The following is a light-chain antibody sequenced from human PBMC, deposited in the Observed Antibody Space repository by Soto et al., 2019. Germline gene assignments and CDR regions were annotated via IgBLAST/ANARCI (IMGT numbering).Light chain of an antibody. CDR1: QSVSSN. V-gene: IGKV3-11*01. CDR2: GAF. Sequence: EIVMTQSPATLSVSPGERATRSCRASQSVSSNLAWYQQKPGQAPRLLIYGAFNRATGIPARFSGSGSGADFTLTISSLEPEDFAVYYCQQRNIWPPVTFGQGTRLEIK. CDR3: QQRNIWPPVT. J-gene: IGKJ5*01.